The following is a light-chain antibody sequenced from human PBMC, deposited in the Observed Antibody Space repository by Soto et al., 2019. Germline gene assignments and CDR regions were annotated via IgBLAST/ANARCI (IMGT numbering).Light chain of an antibody. Sequence: EIVLTQSPGTLSLSPGERATLSCRASQSVSSSYLAWYQQKPGQAPRLLIYGASSRATGIPDRFSGSGSGTDFTLTISRLEPEDFGTYYCQQSYKMPSFGQGTRLVIK. CDR3: QQSYKMPS. CDR2: GAS. V-gene: IGKV3-20*01. CDR1: QSVSSSY. J-gene: IGKJ5*01.